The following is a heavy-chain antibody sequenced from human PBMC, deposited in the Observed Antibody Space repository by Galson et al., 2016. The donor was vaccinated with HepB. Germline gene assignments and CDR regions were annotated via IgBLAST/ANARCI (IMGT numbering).Heavy chain of an antibody. CDR1: GFTFSTYT. CDR3: ARDRSRFSSGYYTGARDVFAI. D-gene: IGHD3-3*01. V-gene: IGHV3-21*01. J-gene: IGHJ3*02. CDR2: ISSTSTYI. Sequence: LRLSCAASGFTFSTYTMNWVRQAPGKGLEWVSYISSTSTYIDYADSVKGRFTISRENAKNSLYLQMNSLRAEDTAVYYCARDRSRFSSGYYTGARDVFAIWGQGTVVTVSS.